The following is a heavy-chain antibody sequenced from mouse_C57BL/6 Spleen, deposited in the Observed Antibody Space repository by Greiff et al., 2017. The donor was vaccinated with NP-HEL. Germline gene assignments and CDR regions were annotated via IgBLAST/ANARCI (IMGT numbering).Heavy chain of an antibody. CDR1: GYAFSSYW. Sequence: LMESGASVKISCKASGYAFSSYWMNWVKQRPGKGLEWIGQIYPGDGDTNYNGKFKGKATLTADKSSSTAYMQLSSLTSEDSAVYFCARFPPYYYGSSYVGYFDVWGTGTTVTVSS. J-gene: IGHJ1*03. D-gene: IGHD1-1*01. V-gene: IGHV1-80*01. CDR3: ARFPPYYYGSSYVGYFDV. CDR2: IYPGDGDT.